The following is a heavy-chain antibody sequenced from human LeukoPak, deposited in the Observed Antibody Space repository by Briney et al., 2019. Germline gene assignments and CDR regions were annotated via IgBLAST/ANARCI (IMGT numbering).Heavy chain of an antibody. D-gene: IGHD6-6*01. Sequence: ASVKVSCKASGYTFTSYAMHWVRQAPGQRLEWMGWINAGNGNTKYSQEFQGRVTITRDTSASTAYMELSSLRSEDMAVYYCARDEYSSSRWFDPWGQGTLVTVSS. V-gene: IGHV1-3*03. CDR1: GYTFTSYA. CDR2: INAGNGNT. J-gene: IGHJ5*02. CDR3: ARDEYSSSRWFDP.